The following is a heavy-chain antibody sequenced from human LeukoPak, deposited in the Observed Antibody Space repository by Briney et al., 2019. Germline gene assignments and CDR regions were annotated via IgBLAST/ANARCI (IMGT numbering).Heavy chain of an antibody. D-gene: IGHD3-10*01. V-gene: IGHV3-23*01. Sequence: PGGSLRLSCAASGFTFSSYAMSWVRQAPGKGLEWVSAISGSGGSTYYADSVKGRFTISRDNSKNTLYLQMNSLRAEDTAVYYCAKEPTLPLLLWSTTFDYWGQGTLVTVSS. CDR1: GFTFSSYA. CDR3: AKEPTLPLLLWSTTFDY. J-gene: IGHJ4*02. CDR2: ISGSGGST.